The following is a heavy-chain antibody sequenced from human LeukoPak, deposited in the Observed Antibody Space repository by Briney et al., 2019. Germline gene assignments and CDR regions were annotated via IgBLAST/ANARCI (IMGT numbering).Heavy chain of an antibody. CDR2: INPNSGGT. CDR3: ARDTTIFGVVIIDY. CDR1: GYTFTGYY. Sequence: ASVTVSCKASGYTFTGYYMHWVRQAPGQGLEWMGWINPNSGGTNYAQKFQGRVTMTRDTSISTAYMELSRLRSDDTAVYYCARDTTIFGVVIIDYWGQGTLVTVSS. V-gene: IGHV1-2*02. D-gene: IGHD3-3*01. J-gene: IGHJ4*02.